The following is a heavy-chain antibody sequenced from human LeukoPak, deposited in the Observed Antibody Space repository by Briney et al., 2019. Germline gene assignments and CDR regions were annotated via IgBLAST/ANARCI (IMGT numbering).Heavy chain of an antibody. CDR2: ISSSGSTI. D-gene: IGHD3-10*01. Sequence: GSLRLSCAASGFTFSSYEMNWVRQAPGKGLEWVSYISSSGSTIYYADSVKGRFTISRDNAKNSLYLQMNSLRAEDTAVYYCARAKYYYGSGSYFDYWGQGTLVTVSS. J-gene: IGHJ4*02. CDR1: GFTFSSYE. V-gene: IGHV3-48*03. CDR3: ARAKYYYGSGSYFDY.